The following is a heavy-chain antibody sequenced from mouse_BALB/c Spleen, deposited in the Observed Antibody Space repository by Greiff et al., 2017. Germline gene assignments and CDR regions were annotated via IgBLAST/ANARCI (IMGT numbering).Heavy chain of an antibody. CDR2: INSDGGST. Sequence: EVKVEESGGGLVQPGESLKLSCESNEYEFPSHDMSWVRKTPEKRLELVAAINSDGGSTYYPDTMERRFIISRDNTKKTLYLQMSSLRSEDTALYYCARRSSYAWFAYWGQGTLVTVSA. D-gene: IGHD1-1*01. V-gene: IGHV5-2*03. CDR1: EYEFPSHD. J-gene: IGHJ3*01. CDR3: ARRSSYAWFAY.